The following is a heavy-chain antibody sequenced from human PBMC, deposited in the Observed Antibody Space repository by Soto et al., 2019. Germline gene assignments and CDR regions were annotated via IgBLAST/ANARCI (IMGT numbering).Heavy chain of an antibody. CDR2: IQSGGNT. CDR1: GFSVTSHY. Sequence: EVRLVESGGGLIQPGGSLRLSCAASGFSVTSHYMSWVRQAPGKGLVWVSVIQSGGNTYYVDSVKGRFTISRDNSKNTVYLQMNGLRVDDTAVYYCARDGIESVGLFGMDVWGQGTTVTVSS. CDR3: ARDGIESVGLFGMDV. J-gene: IGHJ6*02. D-gene: IGHD1-26*01. V-gene: IGHV3-53*01.